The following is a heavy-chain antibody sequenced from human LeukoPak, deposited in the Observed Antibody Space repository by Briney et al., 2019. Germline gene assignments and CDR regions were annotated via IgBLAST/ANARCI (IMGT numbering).Heavy chain of an antibody. CDR2: IYHTGST. V-gene: IGHV4-38-2*02. CDR1: GYSIGSGYY. D-gene: IGHD6-6*01. J-gene: IGHJ4*02. CDR3: ASTPSYSSSRAFDY. Sequence: SETLSLTCTVSGYSIGSGYYWGWIRQPPGKGLEWIGIIYHTGSTYYNPSLKSRVTMSVDTSTNQFSLKLSSVTAADTAVYYCASTPSYSSSRAFDYWGQGTLVTVSS.